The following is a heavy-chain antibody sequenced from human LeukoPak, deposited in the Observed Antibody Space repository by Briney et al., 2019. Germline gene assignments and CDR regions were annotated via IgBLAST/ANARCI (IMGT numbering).Heavy chain of an antibody. CDR3: ARFSGRRYYFDY. V-gene: IGHV4-59*01. CDR1: GGSISSYY. D-gene: IGHD6-19*01. Sequence: SETLSLTCTVSGGSISSYYWSWIRQPPGKGLEWVAYMSNSGSTNYNPSLQSRVTISVDTSNNQFSLRLSPVTAADTAVYYCARFSGRRYYFDYWGQGTLVTVSS. J-gene: IGHJ4*02. CDR2: MSNSGST.